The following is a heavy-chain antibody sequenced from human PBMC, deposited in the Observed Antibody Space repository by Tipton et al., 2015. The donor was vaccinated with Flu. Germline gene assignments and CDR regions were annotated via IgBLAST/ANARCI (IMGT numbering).Heavy chain of an antibody. Sequence: LRLSCAVYGGSFSGYYWSWIRQPPGKGLEWIGEINHSGSTNYNPSLKSRVTISVDTSKNQFSLKLSSVTAADTAVYYCARGDIVDYWGQGTLVTVSS. J-gene: IGHJ4*02. CDR2: INHSGST. V-gene: IGHV4-34*01. CDR1: GGSFSGYY. CDR3: ARGDIVDY. D-gene: IGHD2-15*01.